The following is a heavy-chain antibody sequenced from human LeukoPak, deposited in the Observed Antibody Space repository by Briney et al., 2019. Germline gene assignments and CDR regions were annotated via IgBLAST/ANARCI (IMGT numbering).Heavy chain of an antibody. CDR2: IYPDDSDT. J-gene: IGHJ3*02. Sequence: GESLNISCKGFGYSFTDYSIGCVRPMPGQGLEWMGIIYPDDSDTRYSPSFQGQVTISADKSISTAYLQWSSLKASDTAMYYCARQIGAFDMWGQGTTVTVSS. D-gene: IGHD2/OR15-2a*01. V-gene: IGHV5-51*01. CDR1: GYSFTDYS. CDR3: ARQIGAFDM.